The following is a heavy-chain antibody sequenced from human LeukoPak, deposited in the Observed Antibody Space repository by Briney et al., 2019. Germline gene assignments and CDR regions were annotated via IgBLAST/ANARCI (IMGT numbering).Heavy chain of an antibody. CDR2: IYYSGST. J-gene: IGHJ6*03. Sequence: PSETLSLTCTVSGGSISSYYWSWIRQPPGKGLEWIGYIYYSGSTNYNPSLKSRVTISVDTSRNQFSLKLSSVTAADTAVYYCACSSLGGFEYYYYMDVWGKGTTVTVSS. CDR3: ACSSLGGFEYYYYMDV. CDR1: GGSISSYY. D-gene: IGHD2-15*01. V-gene: IGHV4-59*01.